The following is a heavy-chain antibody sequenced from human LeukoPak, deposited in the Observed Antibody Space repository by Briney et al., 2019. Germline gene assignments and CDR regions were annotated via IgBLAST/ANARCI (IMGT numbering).Heavy chain of an antibody. CDR2: ICGSGST. CDR1: GGSISSGSYY. Sequence: PSETLSLTCTVSGGSISSGSYYWTWIRQPAGKGLEWIGRICGSGSTYYNPSLKTRVTVSSDTSKNQFSLNLSSVTATDTAVYYCARGVYNLALVFDYWGQGSLVTVSS. J-gene: IGHJ4*02. CDR3: ARGVYNLALVFDY. V-gene: IGHV4-61*02. D-gene: IGHD5-24*01.